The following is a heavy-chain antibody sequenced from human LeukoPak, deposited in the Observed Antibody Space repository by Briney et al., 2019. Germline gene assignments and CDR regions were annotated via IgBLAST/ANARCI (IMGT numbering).Heavy chain of an antibody. V-gene: IGHV3-21*04. CDR1: GFTFSSYS. CDR2: ISSSSSYI. Sequence: GGSLRLSCAASGFTFSSYSMNWVRQAPGKGLEWVSSISSSSSYIYYADSVKGRFTISRDNAKNSLYLQMNSLRAEDTAVYYCAGHHPRNTVDFWGQGTLVTVSS. J-gene: IGHJ4*02. D-gene: IGHD2-8*02. CDR3: AGHHPRNTVDF.